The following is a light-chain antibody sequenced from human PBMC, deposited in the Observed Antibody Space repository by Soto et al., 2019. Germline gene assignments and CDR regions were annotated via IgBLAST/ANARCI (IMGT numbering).Light chain of an antibody. CDR1: SSDVGSYNL. Sequence: QSALTQPASVSGSPGQSITISCTGTSSDVGSYNLVSWYQQHPGKAPKLMIYEGSKRPSGVSNRFSGSKSGNTASLTISALQAEDEADYYCCSFAGSSPWVFGGGTKLTVL. V-gene: IGLV2-23*01. CDR2: EGS. J-gene: IGLJ3*02. CDR3: CSFAGSSPWV.